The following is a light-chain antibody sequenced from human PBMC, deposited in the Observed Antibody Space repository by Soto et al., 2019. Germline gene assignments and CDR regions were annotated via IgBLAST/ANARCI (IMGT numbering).Light chain of an antibody. Sequence: QSALTQPASVSGSPGQSITISCTGTSSDVGGYNYVSWYQQHPGKAPKLMIYDVSNRPSGVSNRFSGSKSGNTASLTISGFQAEDEADYYCSSYTIRSTLLVFGTGTKLTVL. J-gene: IGLJ1*01. CDR2: DVS. V-gene: IGLV2-14*01. CDR3: SSYTIRSTLLV. CDR1: SSDVGGYNY.